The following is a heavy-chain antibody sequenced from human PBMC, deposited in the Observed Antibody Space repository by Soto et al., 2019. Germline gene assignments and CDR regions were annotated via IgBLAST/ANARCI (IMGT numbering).Heavy chain of an antibody. CDR2: ISGSSSYI. J-gene: IGHJ4*02. Sequence: TFSTXTMNWVRQAXGKGLEWVSFISGSSSYIYYADSVKGRFTISRDDAKKSLYLQMNSLRAEDTAVYYCARADSSGYYPGFFDYWGQGTQVTVSS. CDR3: ARADSSGYYPGFFDY. D-gene: IGHD3-22*01. CDR1: TFSTXT. V-gene: IGHV3-21*01.